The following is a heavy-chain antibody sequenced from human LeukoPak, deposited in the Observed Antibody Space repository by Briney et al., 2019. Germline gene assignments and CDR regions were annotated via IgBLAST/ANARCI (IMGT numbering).Heavy chain of an antibody. Sequence: GGSLRLSCAASGFTFSSYAMSWVRQAPGKGLEWVLAISGSGGSTYYADSVKGRFTISRDNSKNTLYLQMNSLRAEDTAVYYCAKASEYYGSGSYPIGGFYWGQGTLVTVSS. CDR1: GFTFSSYA. D-gene: IGHD3-10*01. J-gene: IGHJ4*02. CDR3: AKASEYYGSGSYPIGGFY. CDR2: ISGSGGST. V-gene: IGHV3-23*01.